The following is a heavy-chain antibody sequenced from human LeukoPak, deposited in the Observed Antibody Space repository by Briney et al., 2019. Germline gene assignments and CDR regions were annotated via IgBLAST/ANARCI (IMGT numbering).Heavy chain of an antibody. CDR3: ANSRLYYDSRLGSFGAFDI. V-gene: IGHV3-30*02. D-gene: IGHD3-22*01. CDR2: IRYDGSNK. J-gene: IGHJ3*02. CDR1: GFTFSSYG. Sequence: GGSLRLSCAASGFTFSSYGMHWVRQAPGKGLEWVAFIRYDGSNKYYADSVKGRFTISRDNSKNTLYLQMNSLRAEDTAVYYCANSRLYYDSRLGSFGAFDIWGQGTMVTVSS.